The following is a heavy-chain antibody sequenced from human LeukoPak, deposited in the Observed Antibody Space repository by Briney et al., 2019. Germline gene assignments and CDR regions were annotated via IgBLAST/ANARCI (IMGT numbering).Heavy chain of an antibody. Sequence: ASVKVSCKASGGTFSSYAISWVRQAPGQGLEWMGWISAYNGNTNYAQKLQGRVTMTTDTSTSTAYMELGSLRSDDTAVYYCAASGYSYAYGMDVWGQGTTVTVSS. D-gene: IGHD5-18*01. J-gene: IGHJ6*02. CDR2: ISAYNGNT. CDR1: GGTFSSYA. V-gene: IGHV1-18*01. CDR3: AASGYSYAYGMDV.